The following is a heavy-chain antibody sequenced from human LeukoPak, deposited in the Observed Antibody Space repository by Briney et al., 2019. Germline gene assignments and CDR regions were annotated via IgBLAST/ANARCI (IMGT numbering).Heavy chain of an antibody. V-gene: IGHV3-53*01. J-gene: IGHJ6*03. CDR1: GFTVSSNY. CDR2: IYSGGST. CDR3: ASGSGSYRTPNYYMDV. Sequence: GGSLRLSCAASGFTVSSNYMSWVRQAPGKGLEWVSVIYSGGSTYYADSVKGRFTISRDNSKNTLYLQMNSLRAEDTAVYYCASGSGSYRTPNYYMDVWGTGTTVTVSS. D-gene: IGHD3-10*01.